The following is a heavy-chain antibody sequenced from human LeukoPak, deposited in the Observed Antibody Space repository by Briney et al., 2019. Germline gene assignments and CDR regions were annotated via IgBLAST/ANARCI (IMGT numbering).Heavy chain of an antibody. CDR1: GGSFSGYY. J-gene: IGHJ6*04. CDR2: INHSGST. CDR3: ARDGGYSGYDVIYRGMDV. V-gene: IGHV4-34*01. D-gene: IGHD5-12*01. Sequence: SETLSLTCAVYGGSFSGYYWSWIRQPPGKGLEWIGEINHSGSTNHNPSLKSRVTISVDTSKNQFSLKLSSVTAADTAVYYCARDGGYSGYDVIYRGMDVWGKGTTVTVSS.